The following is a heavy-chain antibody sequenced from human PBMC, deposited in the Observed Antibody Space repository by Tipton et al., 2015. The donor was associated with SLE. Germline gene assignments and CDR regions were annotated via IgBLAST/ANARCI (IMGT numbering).Heavy chain of an antibody. J-gene: IGHJ4*02. D-gene: IGHD1-26*01. CDR3: AKDGMLEFSGSHHLDY. CDR1: GLTFSKHW. CDR2: IRYDGSEK. Sequence: SLRLSCAASGLTFSKHWMTWVRQASGKGLEWVAFIRYDGSEKYYADSVKGRFTISRDNSRNMLHLQMNSLRAEDTAVYYCAKDGMLEFSGSHHLDYWGQGTLVTVPS. V-gene: IGHV3-30*02.